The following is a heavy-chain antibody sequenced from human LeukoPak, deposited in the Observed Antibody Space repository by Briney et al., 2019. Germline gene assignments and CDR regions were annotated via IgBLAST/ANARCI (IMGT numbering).Heavy chain of an antibody. CDR2: IRSKANSYAT. D-gene: IGHD6-13*01. J-gene: IGHJ4*02. Sequence: GGSLRLSCAASGFTFSGSAMHWVRQASGKGLEWVGRIRSKANSYATAYAASVKGRFTISRDDSKNTAYLQVNSLKTEDTAVYYCTSRIAAAGTHDYWGQGTLVTVSS. CDR3: TSRIAAAGTHDY. CDR1: GFTFSGSA. V-gene: IGHV3-73*01.